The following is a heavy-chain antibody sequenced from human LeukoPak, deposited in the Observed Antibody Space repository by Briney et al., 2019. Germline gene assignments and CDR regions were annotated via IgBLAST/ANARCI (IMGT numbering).Heavy chain of an antibody. Sequence: GGSLRLSCAASGFSLTTYGTHWLRQAPGKGLEWVSAISGSGGSTYYADSVKGRFTISRDNSKDTLYLQMNSLRAEDTAVYYCAKDLMRQFGGYDYWGQGTLVTVSS. V-gene: IGHV3-23*01. CDR1: GFSLTTYG. D-gene: IGHD5-12*01. CDR3: AKDLMRQFGGYDY. CDR2: ISGSGGST. J-gene: IGHJ4*02.